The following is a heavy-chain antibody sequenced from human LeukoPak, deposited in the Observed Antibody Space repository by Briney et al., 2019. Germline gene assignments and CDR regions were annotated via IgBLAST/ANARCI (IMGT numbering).Heavy chain of an antibody. CDR1: GFIFSSYD. Sequence: PGGSLRLSCAASGFIFSSYDMHWVRQAPGKGLEWVAYVRYDGSNKYYADSVKGRFTISRDDSRNTLYLQMNSLRVEDTAVYYCAKDRGTARSTHFDYWGQGTLATVSS. CDR3: AKDRGTARSTHFDY. CDR2: VRYDGSNK. J-gene: IGHJ4*02. V-gene: IGHV3-30*02. D-gene: IGHD3-10*01.